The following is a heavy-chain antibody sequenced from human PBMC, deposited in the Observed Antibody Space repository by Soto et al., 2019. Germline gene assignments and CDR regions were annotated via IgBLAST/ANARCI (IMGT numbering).Heavy chain of an antibody. V-gene: IGHV3-7*01. J-gene: IGHJ6*02. CDR1: GLTFSSFW. CDR3: ARGHHGLEI. Sequence: EVQMVESGGGLVQPGGSLRLSCEVSGLTFSSFWMSWVRQAPGKGLEWVAYINQDGSEKWNMDSEKGRFSISRDNAKNSLYLQMTSLGVEDTALYYCARGHHGLEIWGQGTTVTVSS. CDR2: INQDGSEK.